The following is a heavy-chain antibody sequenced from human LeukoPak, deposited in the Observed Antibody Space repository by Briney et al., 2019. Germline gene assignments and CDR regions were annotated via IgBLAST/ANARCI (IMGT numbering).Heavy chain of an antibody. J-gene: IGHJ2*01. D-gene: IGHD6-19*01. CDR3: AGGRGRQWLVRWPWLDL. V-gene: IGHV4-59*01. CDR1: GGSISSYY. CDR2: IYYSGST. Sequence: MTSETLSLTCTVSGGSISSYYWSWIRQPPGKGLEWIGYIYYSGSTNYNPSLKSRVTISVDTSKNQFSLKLSSVTAADTAVYYCAGGRGRQWLVRWPWLDLWGRGTLVTVSS.